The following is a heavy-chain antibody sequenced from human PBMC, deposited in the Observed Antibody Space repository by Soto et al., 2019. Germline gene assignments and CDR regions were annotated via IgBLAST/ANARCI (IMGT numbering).Heavy chain of an antibody. V-gene: IGHV3-11*01. CDR2: ISSSGSTI. J-gene: IGHJ6*02. CDR1: GFTFSDYY. Sequence: GGSLRLSCAASGFTFSDYYMSWIRQAPGKGLEWVSYISSSGSTIYYADSVKGRFTISRDNAKNSLYLQMNSLRAEDTAVYYCARDSPPTYYDVIGYGMDVWGQGTTVTVSS. D-gene: IGHD3-10*02. CDR3: ARDSPPTYYDVIGYGMDV.